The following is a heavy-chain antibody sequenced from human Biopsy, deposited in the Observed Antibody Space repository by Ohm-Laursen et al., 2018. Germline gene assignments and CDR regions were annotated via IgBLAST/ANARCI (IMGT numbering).Heavy chain of an antibody. V-gene: IGHV3-11*01. D-gene: IGHD3-10*01. CDR3: ATDGAGSYNEN. CDR1: GFTFGDYY. CDR2: ISGSGVTK. J-gene: IGHJ4*02. Sequence: GSLRLSCTASGFTFGDYYMSWIRQAPGKGLEWLSYISGSGVTKMYADSVKGRFTVSRDNAKNSLYLEMNNLTVEDTAVYYCATDGAGSYNENWGQGTRVSVSS.